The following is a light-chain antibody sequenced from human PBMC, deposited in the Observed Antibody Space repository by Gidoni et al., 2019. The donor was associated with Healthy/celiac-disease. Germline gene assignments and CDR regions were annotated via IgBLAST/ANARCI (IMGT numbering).Light chain of an antibody. CDR2: WAS. CDR3: QQYYRTPQT. Sequence: DIVMTQSPDSLAVSLGARATINCKSSQSVLYSSNNKNYLAWYQQKPGQPPKLLIYWASTRESGVPDRFSGSGSGTDFTLTIRSLQAEDVAFYYCQQYYRTPQTFGQGTKLEIK. CDR1: QSVLYSSNNKNY. V-gene: IGKV4-1*01. J-gene: IGKJ2*01.